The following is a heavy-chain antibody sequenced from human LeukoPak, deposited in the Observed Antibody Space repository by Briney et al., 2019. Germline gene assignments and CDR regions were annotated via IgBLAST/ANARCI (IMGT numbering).Heavy chain of an antibody. Sequence: GGSLRLSCAASGFTFSSDARSGVRQAPGKGLEWVSAISGSGGSTYYADSVKGRFTISRDNSKNTLYLQMNSLRAEDTAVYYCAKEGGYGSGSVYYSGQRTLVTVSS. CDR3: AKEGGYGSGSVYY. D-gene: IGHD3-10*01. J-gene: IGHJ4*02. CDR2: ISGSGGST. CDR1: GFTFSSDA. V-gene: IGHV3-23*01.